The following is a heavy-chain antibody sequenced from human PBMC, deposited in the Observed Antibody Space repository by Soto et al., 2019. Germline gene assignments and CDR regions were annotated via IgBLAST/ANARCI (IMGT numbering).Heavy chain of an antibody. CDR2: IYPGDSDT. CDR1: GGRITSYW. Sequence: EPLKVPCKGSGGRITSYWCRWIRQLPGKGLEWMGIIYPGDSDTRYSPSFQGQVTISADKSISTAYLQWSSLKASDTVFYYGARDHGDGCNAFEFWGKGTMVTVSS. CDR3: ARDHGDGCNAFEF. V-gene: IGHV5-51*01. J-gene: IGHJ3*01. D-gene: IGHD3-10*01.